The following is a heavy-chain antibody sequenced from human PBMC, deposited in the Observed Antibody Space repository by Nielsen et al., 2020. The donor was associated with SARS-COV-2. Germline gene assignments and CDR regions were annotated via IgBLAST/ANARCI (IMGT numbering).Heavy chain of an antibody. V-gene: IGHV3-11*04. D-gene: IGHD5-24*01. CDR3: AKDLGHVEMATLDY. Sequence: GGSLRLSCAASGFTFSDYYMSWIRQAPGKGLEWVSYISSSGSTIYYADSVKGRFTISRDNAKNSLYLQMNSLRAEDTAVYYCAKDLGHVEMATLDYWGQGTLVTVSS. CDR2: ISSSGSTI. J-gene: IGHJ4*02. CDR1: GFTFSDYY.